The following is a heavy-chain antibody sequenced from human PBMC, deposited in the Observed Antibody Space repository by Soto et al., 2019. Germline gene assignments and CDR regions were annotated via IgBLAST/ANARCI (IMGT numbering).Heavy chain of an antibody. J-gene: IGHJ4*02. V-gene: IGHV4-34*01. D-gene: IGHD3-22*01. CDR3: ARGPEYYYGGSGYVDY. CDR1: CGSFSGYI. Sequence: KTSETLSLTCAVYCGSFSGYIWTWIRQAPGKGLEWIGEINHGGSTSYNPSLKSRVTMSLDTSKKQISLKLTSVTAADTSVYYCARGPEYYYGGSGYVDYWGQGTLVTVSS. CDR2: INHGGST.